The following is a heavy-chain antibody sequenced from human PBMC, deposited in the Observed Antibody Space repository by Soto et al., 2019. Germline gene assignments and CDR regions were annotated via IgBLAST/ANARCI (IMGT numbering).Heavy chain of an antibody. CDR2: IYHSGTT. CDR3: ARNGYYSLDL. V-gene: IGHV4-4*02. J-gene: IGHJ3*01. D-gene: IGHD1-26*01. CDR1: GASISNDNW. Sequence: QVQLQESGPGLVKPSGTLSLTCAGSGASISNDNWWSWVRQPPGKGLEWIGEIYHSGTTNYNPSLTSRVTISVDKPKNQFSLGLTSVTAADTAVYFCARNGYYSLDLWGQGAMVTVSS.